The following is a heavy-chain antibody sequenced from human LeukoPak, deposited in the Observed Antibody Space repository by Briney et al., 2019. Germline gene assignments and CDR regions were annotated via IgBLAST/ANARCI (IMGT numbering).Heavy chain of an antibody. V-gene: IGHV3-53*01. CDR1: GFTVSSNY. Sequence: GGSLRLSCAASGFTVSSNYMSWVRQAPGKGLEWVSVIYSGGSTYYADSVKGRFTISRDNSKNTLYLQMNSLRAEDTAVYYCATDFSWTGGYFDYWGQGTLVTVSS. D-gene: IGHD1-14*01. CDR2: IYSGGST. CDR3: ATDFSWTGGYFDY. J-gene: IGHJ4*02.